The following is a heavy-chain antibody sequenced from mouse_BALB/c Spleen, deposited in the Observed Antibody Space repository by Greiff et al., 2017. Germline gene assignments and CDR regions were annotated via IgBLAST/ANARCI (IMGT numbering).Heavy chain of an antibody. J-gene: IGHJ3*01. Sequence: QVQLKQSGPELMKPGASVKISCKATGYTFSSYWIEWVKQRPGHGLEWIGEILPGSGSTNYNEKFKGKATFTADTSSNTAYMQLSSLTSEDSAVYYCARGGNGDWFAYWGQGTLVTVSA. V-gene: IGHV1-9*01. CDR3: ARGGNGDWFAY. D-gene: IGHD2-1*01. CDR1: GYTFSSYW. CDR2: ILPGSGST.